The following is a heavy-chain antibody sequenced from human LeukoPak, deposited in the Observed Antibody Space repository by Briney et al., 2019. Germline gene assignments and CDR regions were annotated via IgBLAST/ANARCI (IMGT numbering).Heavy chain of an antibody. V-gene: IGHV1-2*02. D-gene: IGHD2/OR15-2a*01. CDR2: INPNSGGT. CDR3: ARLAVYEGYYYMDV. CDR1: GYTFTGYY. Sequence: GASVKVSCKAPGYTFTGYYMHWVRQAPGQGLEWMGWINPNSGGTNYAQKFQGRVTMTRDTSISTAYMELSRLRSDDTAVYYCARLAVYEGYYYMDVWGKGTTVTVSS. J-gene: IGHJ6*03.